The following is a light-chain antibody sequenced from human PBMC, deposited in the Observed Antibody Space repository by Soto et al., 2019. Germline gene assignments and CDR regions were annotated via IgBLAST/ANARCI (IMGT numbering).Light chain of an antibody. J-gene: IGLJ1*01. Sequence: QSALTQPASVSGSPGQSITISCTGTSSDVGGYNYVSWYQQHPGKAPKLMIYDVSNRPSGFSNRFSGSKSGNTASLTISGLQAEDEADYCCSSYTSSSTLLYVFGTGTKVTVL. CDR3: SSYTSSSTLLYV. CDR1: SSDVGGYNY. V-gene: IGLV2-14*01. CDR2: DVS.